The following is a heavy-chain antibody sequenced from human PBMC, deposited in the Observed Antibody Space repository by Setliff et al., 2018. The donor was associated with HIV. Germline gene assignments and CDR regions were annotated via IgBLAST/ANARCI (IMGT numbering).Heavy chain of an antibody. J-gene: IGHJ4*02. D-gene: IGHD3-10*01. CDR2: ISSSSTYI. CDR1: GFTFSSYA. CDR3: ARVYYDSGSYYYYFDS. V-gene: IGHV3-21*01. Sequence: GESLRLSCAASGFTFSSYAMNWVRQAPGKGLEWVSSISSSSTYIYHADSVKGRFTISRDNAKKSLYLQMNSLRAEDTAVYYCARVYYDSGSYYYYFDSWGQGTLVTVSS.